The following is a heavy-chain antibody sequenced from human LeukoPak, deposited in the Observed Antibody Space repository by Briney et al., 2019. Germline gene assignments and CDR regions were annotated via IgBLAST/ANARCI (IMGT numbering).Heavy chain of an antibody. D-gene: IGHD3-10*01. Sequence: GASVKVSCKASGYTFTSYAMNWVRQAPGQGLEWMGWINTNTGNPTYAQGFTGRFVFSLDTSVSTAYLQISSLKAEDTAVYYCARECIRCGSGSLHAYYYYYGMDVWGQGTTVTVSS. CDR1: GYTFTSYA. CDR2: INTNTGNP. CDR3: ARECIRCGSGSLHAYYYYYGMDV. J-gene: IGHJ6*02. V-gene: IGHV7-4-1*02.